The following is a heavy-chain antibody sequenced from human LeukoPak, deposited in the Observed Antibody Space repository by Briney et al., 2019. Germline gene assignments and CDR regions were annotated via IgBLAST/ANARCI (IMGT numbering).Heavy chain of an antibody. CDR2: IYSDDTT. J-gene: IGHJ4*02. V-gene: IGHV3-53*01. Sequence: HSGGSLRLSCAASEFTFSSYGMSWIRQAPGKGLEWVSLIYSDDTTLYADSVKGRFTISRDISKNTLYLQMSSLRAEDTAVYYCARRAGGYSHPYDYWGQGVLVTVSS. D-gene: IGHD4-23*01. CDR1: EFTFSSYG. CDR3: ARRAGGYSHPYDY.